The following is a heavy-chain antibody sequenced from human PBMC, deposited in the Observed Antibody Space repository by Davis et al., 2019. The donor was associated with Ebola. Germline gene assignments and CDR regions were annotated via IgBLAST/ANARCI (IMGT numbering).Heavy chain of an antibody. CDR1: GYTFTSYG. V-gene: IGHV1-18*04. CDR3: ATDSGIAGGYYGMDV. D-gene: IGHD1-26*01. CDR2: ISAYNGNT. J-gene: IGHJ6*02. Sequence: ASVKVSCKASGYTFTSYGISWVRQAPGQGLEWMGWISAYNGNTNYAQKFQGRVTMTEDTSTDTAYMELSSLRSEDTAVYYCATDSGIAGGYYGMDVWGQGTTVTVSS.